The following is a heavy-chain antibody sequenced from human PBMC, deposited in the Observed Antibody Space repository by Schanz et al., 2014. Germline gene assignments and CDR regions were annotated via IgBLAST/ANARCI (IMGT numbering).Heavy chain of an antibody. CDR2: IWYDGSNE. J-gene: IGHJ6*03. CDR3: ARDHQWLARYYMDV. Sequence: VQLVESGGGLVQPGRSLRLSCAASGFTFSNHGMHWVRQSPGKGLEWVALIWYDGSNEYYADSVKGRFTISRDNPKKTLYLQMNSLRAEDTAVYYCARDHQWLARYYMDVWGKGTTXTVSS. V-gene: IGHV3-33*01. D-gene: IGHD6-19*01. CDR1: GFTFSNHG.